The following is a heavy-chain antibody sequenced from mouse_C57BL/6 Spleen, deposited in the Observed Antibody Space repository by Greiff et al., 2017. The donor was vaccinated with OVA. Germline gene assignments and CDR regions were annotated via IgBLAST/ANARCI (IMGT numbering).Heavy chain of an antibody. D-gene: IGHD1-1*01. CDR3: ARSAYYYGSSPYYYAMDY. V-gene: IGHV1-72*01. CDR2: LAPNSGGT. J-gene: IGHJ4*01. Sequence: VQLQQPGAELVKPGASVKLSCKASGYTFTSYWMHWVKQRPGRGLEWIGRLAPNSGGTKYNEKFKSKATLTVDKPSSTAYMQLSSLTSEDSAVYYCARSAYYYGSSPYYYAMDYWGQGTSVTVSS. CDR1: GYTFTSYW.